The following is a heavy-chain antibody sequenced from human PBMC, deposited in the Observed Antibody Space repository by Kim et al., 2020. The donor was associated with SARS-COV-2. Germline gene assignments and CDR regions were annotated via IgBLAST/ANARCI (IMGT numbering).Heavy chain of an antibody. Sequence: KSRVTISVDTSKNQFSLKLSSGTAADTAVYYCARHPVGEQWLVFGWYFDYWGQGTLVTVSS. J-gene: IGHJ4*02. CDR3: ARHPVGEQWLVFGWYFDY. D-gene: IGHD6-19*01. V-gene: IGHV4-39*01.